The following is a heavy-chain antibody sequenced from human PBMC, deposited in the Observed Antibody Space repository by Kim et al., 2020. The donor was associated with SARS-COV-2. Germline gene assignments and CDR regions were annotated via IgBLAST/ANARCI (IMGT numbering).Heavy chain of an antibody. CDR2: IYPGASDT. D-gene: IGHD5-18*01. J-gene: IGHJ6*02. Sequence: GESLKISCKGSGYSFTSYWIGWVRQMPGKGLEWMGIIYPGASDTRYSPSFQGQVTISADKSISTAYLQWSSLKASDTAMYYCARHRGLTMDTYGMDVWGQGTTVTVSS. V-gene: IGHV5-51*01. CDR3: ARHRGLTMDTYGMDV. CDR1: GYSFTSYW.